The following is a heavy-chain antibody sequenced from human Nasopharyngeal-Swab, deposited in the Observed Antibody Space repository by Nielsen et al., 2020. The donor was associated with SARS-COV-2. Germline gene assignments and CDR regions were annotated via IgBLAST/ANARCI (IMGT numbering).Heavy chain of an antibody. CDR3: AAATTDFWSGYYVRWDDY. J-gene: IGHJ4*02. V-gene: IGHV1-69*13. CDR1: GGTFSSYA. D-gene: IGHD3-3*01. CDR2: IIPIFGTA. Sequence: ASVKVSCKASGGTFSSYAISWVRQAPGQGLEWMGGIIPIFGTANYAQKFQGRVTITADESTSTAYMELSSLRSEDTAVYYCAAATTDFWSGYYVRWDDYWGQGTLVTVSS.